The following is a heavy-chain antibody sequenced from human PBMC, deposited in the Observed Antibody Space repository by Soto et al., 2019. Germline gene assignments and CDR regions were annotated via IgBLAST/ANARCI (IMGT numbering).Heavy chain of an antibody. V-gene: IGHV3-30*18. J-gene: IGHJ4*02. CDR1: GFTFSSYG. D-gene: IGHD3-22*01. CDR2: ISYDGSNK. Sequence: PGGSLRLSCAASGFTFSSYGMHWVRQAPGKGLEWVAVISYDGSNKYYADSVKGRFTISRDNSKNTLYLQMNSLRAEDTAVYYCAKVPITMIVVSLPPDYWGQGTLVTVSS. CDR3: AKVPITMIVVSLPPDY.